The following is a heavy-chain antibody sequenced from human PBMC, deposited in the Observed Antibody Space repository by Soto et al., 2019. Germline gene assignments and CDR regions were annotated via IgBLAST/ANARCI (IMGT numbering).Heavy chain of an antibody. CDR3: ARHGSPSLVPTYYYYYMDV. CDR2: IYYSGST. J-gene: IGHJ6*03. D-gene: IGHD2-2*01. V-gene: IGHV4-59*08. CDR1: GGSISSYY. Sequence: PSETLSLTCTVPGGSISSYYWSWIRQPPGKGLEWIGYIYYSGSTNYNPSLKSRVTISVDTSKNQFSLKLSSVTAADTAVYYCARHGSPSLVPTYYYYYMDVWGIGTTVTVSS.